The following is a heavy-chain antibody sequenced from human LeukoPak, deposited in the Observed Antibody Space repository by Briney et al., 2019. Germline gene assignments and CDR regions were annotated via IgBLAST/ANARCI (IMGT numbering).Heavy chain of an antibody. V-gene: IGHV4-59*08. CDR3: ARVVRIAARPGDFDY. Sequence: SETLSLTCTVSGGSISSYYWSWIRQPPGKGLEWIGYIYYSGSTNYNPSLKSRVTISVDTSKNQFSLKLSSVTAADTAVYYCARVVRIAARPGDFDYWGQGTLVTVSS. CDR1: GGSISSYY. J-gene: IGHJ4*02. D-gene: IGHD6-6*01. CDR2: IYYSGST.